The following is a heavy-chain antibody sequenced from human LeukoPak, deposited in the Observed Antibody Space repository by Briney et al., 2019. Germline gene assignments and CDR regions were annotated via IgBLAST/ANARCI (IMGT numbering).Heavy chain of an antibody. J-gene: IGHJ4*02. V-gene: IGHV4-39*01. CDR2: IYYSGST. CDR3: ARTSIAVAFDY. D-gene: IGHD6-19*01. Sequence: PSETLSLTCTVSGGSISSSSYYWGWLRPPPGKGLEWIGSIYYSGSTYYNPSLKSRVTISVDTSKNQFSLKLSSVTAPDTAVYYCARTSIAVAFDYWGQGTLVTVSS. CDR1: GGSISSSSYY.